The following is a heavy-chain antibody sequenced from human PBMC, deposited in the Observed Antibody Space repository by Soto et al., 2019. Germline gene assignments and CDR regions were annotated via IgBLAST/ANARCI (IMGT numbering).Heavy chain of an antibody. Sequence: ASVKVSCKASGYTFTDNYIHWVRQAPGHGLEWMGWINPNTGGTNYAQKFQGRVTMTRDTSITTAYMELSRLRSDDTAVYYCARDFSSSADGFDYWGQGTLVTVSA. D-gene: IGHD6-6*01. V-gene: IGHV1-2*02. CDR2: INPNTGGT. CDR3: ARDFSSSADGFDY. J-gene: IGHJ4*02. CDR1: GYTFTDNY.